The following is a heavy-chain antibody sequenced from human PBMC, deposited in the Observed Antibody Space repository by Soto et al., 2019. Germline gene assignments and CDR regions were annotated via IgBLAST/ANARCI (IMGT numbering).Heavy chain of an antibody. V-gene: IGHV3-74*01. D-gene: IGHD6-13*01. CDR3: ARERTSSSWYGWFDP. Sequence: GGSLRLSCAASGFTFSSYWMHWVRQAPGKGLVWVSRINSDGSSTSYADSVKGRFTISRDNAKNTLYLQMNSLRAEDTAVYYCARERTSSSWYGWFDPWGQGTLVTVSS. CDR1: GFTFSSYW. CDR2: INSDGSST. J-gene: IGHJ5*02.